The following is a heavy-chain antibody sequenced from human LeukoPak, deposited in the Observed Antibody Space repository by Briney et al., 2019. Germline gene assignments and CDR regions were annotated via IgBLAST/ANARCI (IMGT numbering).Heavy chain of an antibody. D-gene: IGHD2-2*02. J-gene: IGHJ4*02. Sequence: GGSLRLSCAVSGFTFSSGYMHWVRQPPGKGPVWVSRISSDGNNTIYADSVKGRFTISRDDARNTLYPQMNSLRDADTAVYYCARYTGGGVYWGQGTLVTVSS. CDR2: ISSDGNNT. V-gene: IGHV3-74*01. CDR3: ARYTGGGVY. CDR1: GFTFSSGY.